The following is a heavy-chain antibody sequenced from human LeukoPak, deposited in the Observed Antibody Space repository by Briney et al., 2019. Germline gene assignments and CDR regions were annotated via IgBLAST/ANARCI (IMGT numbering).Heavy chain of an antibody. CDR2: INFNSGDT. D-gene: IGHD1-26*01. J-gene: IGHJ4*02. V-gene: IGHV1-2*02. CDR3: VRDRGATVDY. Sequence: GASVKVSCKASGYTFSGYYIHWVRQAPGQGLEWMGWINFNSGDTNYAQKFQGRVTVTRDTSISTTYMELSSLRADDTAIYHCVRDRGATVDYWGQGTLVTVSS. CDR1: GYTFSGYY.